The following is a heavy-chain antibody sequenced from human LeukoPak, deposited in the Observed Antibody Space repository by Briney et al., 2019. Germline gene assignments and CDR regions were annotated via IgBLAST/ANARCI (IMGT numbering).Heavy chain of an antibody. D-gene: IGHD6-6*01. V-gene: IGHV3-30-3*01. J-gene: IGHJ4*02. Sequence: PGGSLRLSCAASGFTFSSYAMHWVRQAPGKGLEWVAVISYDGNNKYYADSVKGRFTISRDNAKNSLYLQMNSLRAEDTAVHYCARDRAAHFFDYWGQGTLVTVSS. CDR2: ISYDGNNK. CDR3: ARDRAAHFFDY. CDR1: GFTFSSYA.